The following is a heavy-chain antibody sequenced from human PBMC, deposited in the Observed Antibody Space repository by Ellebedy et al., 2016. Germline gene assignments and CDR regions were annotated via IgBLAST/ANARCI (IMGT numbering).Heavy chain of an antibody. J-gene: IGHJ4*02. Sequence: GGSLRLSXTASELNLGNYFMSWVRQAPGKGLEWVSTINGGGYTTFSADSVKGRFTISRDNSRNTLYLQMDSLRAADTAVYYCYYGHYSGYWGQGTLVTVSS. CDR1: ELNLGNYF. D-gene: IGHD4-17*01. V-gene: IGHV3-23*01. CDR3: YYGHYSGY. CDR2: INGGGYTT.